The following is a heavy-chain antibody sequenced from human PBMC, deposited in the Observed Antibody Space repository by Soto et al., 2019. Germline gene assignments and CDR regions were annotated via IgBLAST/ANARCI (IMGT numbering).Heavy chain of an antibody. Sequence: PGESXRLSCAASGFTFITYCRSWVRQVPGKGLEWMANIKEDGSENYYVDSVKGRFTISRENAKYSMYLQMNSLRADDTAIYYCESNPNRGDYNKYATTYWGQGTLVTVSS. V-gene: IGHV3-7*03. D-gene: IGHD4-4*01. CDR2: IKEDGSEN. CDR1: GFTFITYC. J-gene: IGHJ4*02. CDR3: ESNPNRGDYNKYATTY.